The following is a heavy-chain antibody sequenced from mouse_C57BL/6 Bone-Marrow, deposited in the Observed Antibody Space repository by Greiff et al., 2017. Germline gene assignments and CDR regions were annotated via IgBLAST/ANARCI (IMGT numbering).Heavy chain of an antibody. Sequence: VQLQQPGAELVMPGASVKLSCKASGYTFTSYWMHWVKQRPGQGLEWIGEIDPSDSYTNYNQKFKGKSTLTVAKSSSTAYMQLSSLTSADSAVYYCASEGYDGYYWFAYWGQGTLVTVSA. V-gene: IGHV1-69*01. CDR2: IDPSDSYT. CDR3: ASEGYDGYYWFAY. D-gene: IGHD2-3*01. J-gene: IGHJ3*01. CDR1: GYTFTSYW.